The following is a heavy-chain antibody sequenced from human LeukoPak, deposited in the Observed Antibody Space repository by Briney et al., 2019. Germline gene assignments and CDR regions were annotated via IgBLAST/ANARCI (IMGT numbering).Heavy chain of an antibody. J-gene: IGHJ6*03. D-gene: IGHD2-2*02. CDR3: ARDAVYCSSTSCYRSYYYYMDV. V-gene: IGHV3-74*01. CDR2: INSDGSST. CDR1: GFTFSSYW. Sequence: GGSLRLSCAASGFTFSSYWMHWVRQAPGKGLVWVSRINSDGSSTSYADSVKGRFTISRDNAKNTLYLQMNSLRAEDTAVYYCARDAVYCSSTSCYRSYYYYMDVWGKGTTVTVSS.